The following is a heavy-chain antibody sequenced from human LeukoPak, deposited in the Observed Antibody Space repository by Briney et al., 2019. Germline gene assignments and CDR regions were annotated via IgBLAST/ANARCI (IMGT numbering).Heavy chain of an antibody. CDR1: GGSVSSGNYY. V-gene: IGHV4-61*01. CDR2: IYYSGST. Sequence: SETLSLTCTVSGGSVSSGNYYWSWLRQPPGKGLEWIGYIYYSGSTNYNPSLKSRVTISLDTSKNQFSLELTSVTAADTAVYCCARGPLGQGQPFAYWGQGTLVTVSS. CDR3: ARGPLGQGQPFAY. J-gene: IGHJ4*02.